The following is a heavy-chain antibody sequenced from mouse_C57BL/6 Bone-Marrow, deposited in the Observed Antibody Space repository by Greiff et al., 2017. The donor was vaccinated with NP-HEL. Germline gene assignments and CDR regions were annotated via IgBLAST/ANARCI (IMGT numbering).Heavy chain of an antibody. D-gene: IGHD2-3*01. Sequence: DVKLVESGEGLVKPGGSLKLSCAASGFTFSSYAMSWVRQTPEKRLEWVAYISSGGDYIYYADTVKGRFTISRDDTRNTLYLQMSSLKSADTAMYYCTREGWLPYSHFDYWGQGTTLTVSS. CDR1: GFTFSSYA. V-gene: IGHV5-9-1*02. J-gene: IGHJ2*01. CDR3: TREGWLPYSHFDY. CDR2: ISSGGDYI.